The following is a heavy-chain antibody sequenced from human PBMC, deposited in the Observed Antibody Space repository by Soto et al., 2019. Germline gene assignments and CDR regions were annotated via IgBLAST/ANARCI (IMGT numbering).Heavy chain of an antibody. D-gene: IGHD3-16*01. CDR1: GFTFSSND. V-gene: IGHV3-53*01. Sequence: EVQLVESGGGLIQPGGSLRLSCEASGFTFSSNDMNWVRQAPGKGLEWVSLIWTSGSTAYADSVKGRFTISSDYSKSAFYRHMSSLRAEVTAVYYCATRPLLRGAPWGQGTMVTVSS. CDR3: ATRPLLRGAP. J-gene: IGHJ3*01. CDR2: IWTSGST.